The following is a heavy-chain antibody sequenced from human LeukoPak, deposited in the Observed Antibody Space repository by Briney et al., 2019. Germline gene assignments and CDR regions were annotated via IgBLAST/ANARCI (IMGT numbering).Heavy chain of an antibody. J-gene: IGHJ6*02. D-gene: IGHD6-13*01. CDR2: VYYSGST. CDR3: ARDHSYTSRWPYYYGMDV. V-gene: IGHV4-59*11. Sequence: SETLSLTCSVSGGSISSHYWGWIRQPPGKGLEWIGYVYYSGSTNYNPSLKNRVTISVDTSKNQFSLKLSSVTAADTAVYYCARDHSYTSRWPYYYGMDVWGQGTTVTVSS. CDR1: GGSISSHY.